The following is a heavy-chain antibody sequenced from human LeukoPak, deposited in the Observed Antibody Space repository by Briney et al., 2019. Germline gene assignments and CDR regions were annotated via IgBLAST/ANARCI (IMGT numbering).Heavy chain of an antibody. CDR2: INGYNGNS. D-gene: IGHD3-16*01. Sequence: ASVILSCMASSYTFTTFGISWVRQAPGQGLEWMGWINGYNGNSNFAQKLQGRVTMTTDTSTSTAHMELRSLRSDDTAVYYCARDLLTNHYYGMDVWGQGTTVTVSS. V-gene: IGHV1-18*01. CDR3: ARDLLTNHYYGMDV. J-gene: IGHJ6*02. CDR1: SYTFTTFG.